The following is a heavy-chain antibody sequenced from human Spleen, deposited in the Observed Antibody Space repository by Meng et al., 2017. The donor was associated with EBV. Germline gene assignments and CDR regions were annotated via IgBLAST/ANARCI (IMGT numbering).Heavy chain of an antibody. V-gene: IGHV4-39*01. CDR2: VHYTGST. CDR3: ARPFPSWQSPRLDPFGA. CDR1: GDSLSSFYY. J-gene: IGHJ5*02. Sequence: QLQLGESGPGQVKPSETLSLTCTVAGDSLSSFYYWGWIRQPPGRGLEWIGSVHYTGSTYYSPSLKSRVTVSVDTSKNQFSLRLTSVTAADTAVYYCARPFPSWQSPRLDPFGAWGQGTLVTVSS. D-gene: IGHD6-19*01.